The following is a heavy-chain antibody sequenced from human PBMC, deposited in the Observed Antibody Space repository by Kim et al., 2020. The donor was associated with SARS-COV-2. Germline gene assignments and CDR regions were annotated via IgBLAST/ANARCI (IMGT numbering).Heavy chain of an antibody. CDR1: GFTFDDYA. CDR3: AKDYCGGDCPRGYYYYDYGMDV. D-gene: IGHD2-21*02. J-gene: IGHJ6*02. V-gene: IGHV3-9*01. Sequence: GGSLRLSCAASGFTFDDYAMHWVRQAPGKGLEWVSGISWNSGSIGYADSVKGRFTISRDNAKNSLYLQMNSLRAEDTALYYCAKDYCGGDCPRGYYYYDYGMDVWGQGTTVTVSS. CDR2: ISWNSGSI.